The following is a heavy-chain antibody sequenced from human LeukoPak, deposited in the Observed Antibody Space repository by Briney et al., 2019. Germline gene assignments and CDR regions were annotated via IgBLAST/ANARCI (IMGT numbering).Heavy chain of an antibody. CDR1: GFTFRSYS. CDR2: ISSSSSYI. J-gene: IGHJ3*02. Sequence: GGSLRLSCAASGFTFRSYSMNWVRQAPGKGLEWVSSISSSSSYIYYADSVKGRFTISRDNAKNSLYLQMNSLRAEDTAVYYCARDSGWGRAFDIWGQGTMVTVSS. V-gene: IGHV3-21*01. D-gene: IGHD3-16*01. CDR3: ARDSGWGRAFDI.